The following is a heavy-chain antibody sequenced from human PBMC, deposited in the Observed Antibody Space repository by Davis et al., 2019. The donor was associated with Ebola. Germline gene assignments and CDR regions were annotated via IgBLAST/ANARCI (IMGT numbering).Heavy chain of an antibody. CDR3: AKSRGYADPYFDS. J-gene: IGHJ4*02. D-gene: IGHD1-1*01. CDR1: GFIFDEYA. Sequence: GESLKISCAASGFIFDEYAMHWVRQAPGKGLEWISHISGDGSDTSYADSVTGRFTFSRDNSNNSLYLQMHSLRRDDSALYYCAKSRGYADPYFDSWGQGTLVTVSS. CDR2: ISGDGSDT. V-gene: IGHV3-43*02.